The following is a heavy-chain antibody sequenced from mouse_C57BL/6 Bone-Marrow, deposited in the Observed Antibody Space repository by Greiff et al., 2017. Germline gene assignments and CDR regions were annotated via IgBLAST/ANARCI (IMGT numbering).Heavy chain of an antibody. CDR2: IDPEDGDT. CDR1: GFNIKDYY. D-gene: IGHD2-3*01. V-gene: IGHV14-1*01. J-gene: IGHJ3*01. CDR3: TIDGYWTWFAY. Sequence: EVQLQQSGAELVRPGASVKLSCTASGFNIKDYYIHWVKQRPEQGLEWIGRIDPEDGDTEYAPKFQGKATMTADTSSNTAYLQLSSLTSEDTAVYYCTIDGYWTWFAYWGQGTLVTVSA.